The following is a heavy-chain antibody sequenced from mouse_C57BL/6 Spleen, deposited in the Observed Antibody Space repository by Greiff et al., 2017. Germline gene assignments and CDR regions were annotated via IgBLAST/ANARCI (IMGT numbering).Heavy chain of an antibody. J-gene: IGHJ4*01. CDR3: ARKDSNYGGYYAMDY. CDR2: ISSGSSTI. Sequence: EVQGVESGGGLVKPGGSLKLSCAASGFTFSDYGMHWVRQAPEKGLEWVAYISSGSSTIYYADTVKGRFPISRDNAKNTLFLQMTSLRSEDTAMYYCARKDSNYGGYYAMDYWGQGTSVTVSS. CDR1: GFTFSDYG. V-gene: IGHV5-17*01. D-gene: IGHD2-5*01.